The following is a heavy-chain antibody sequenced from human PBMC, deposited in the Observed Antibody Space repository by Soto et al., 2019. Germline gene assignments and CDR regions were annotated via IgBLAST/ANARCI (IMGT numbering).Heavy chain of an antibody. CDR3: AKDLTKWELRAGY. CDR1: GFTLSSYA. D-gene: IGHD1-26*01. Sequence: GGSLRLSCAASGFTLSSYAMSWVRQAPGKGLEWVSAISGSGGSTYYADSVKGRFTISRDNSKNTLYLQMNSLRAEDTAVYYCAKDLTKWELRAGYWGQGTLVTVSS. J-gene: IGHJ4*02. CDR2: ISGSGGST. V-gene: IGHV3-23*01.